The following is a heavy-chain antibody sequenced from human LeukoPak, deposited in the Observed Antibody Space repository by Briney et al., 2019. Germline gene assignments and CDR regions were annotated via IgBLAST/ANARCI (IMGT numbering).Heavy chain of an antibody. Sequence: SETLSLTCAVSGGSISSSNWWSWVRPPPGKGLEWIGEIYHSGSTNYNPSLKSRATISVDTSKNQFSLKLSSVTAADTAVYYCAGGYSYGFSGYYMDVWGKGTTVTVSS. CDR3: AGGYSYGFSGYYMDV. V-gene: IGHV4-4*02. D-gene: IGHD5-18*01. CDR2: IYHSGST. J-gene: IGHJ6*03. CDR1: GGSISSSNW.